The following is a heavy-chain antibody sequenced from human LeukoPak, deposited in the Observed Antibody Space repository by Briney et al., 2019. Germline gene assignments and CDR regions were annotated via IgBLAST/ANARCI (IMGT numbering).Heavy chain of an antibody. CDR1: GFAFSSYA. Sequence: GGSLRLSCAASGFAFSSYAMNWVRQAPGKGLERVSTISGSGGSTYYADSVKGRFTISRDNSKNTLYLQMNSLRAEDTAVYYCAKGPSYGDLDSWGQGTLVTVSS. CDR3: AKGPSYGDLDS. CDR2: ISGSGGST. V-gene: IGHV3-23*01. J-gene: IGHJ4*02. D-gene: IGHD4-17*01.